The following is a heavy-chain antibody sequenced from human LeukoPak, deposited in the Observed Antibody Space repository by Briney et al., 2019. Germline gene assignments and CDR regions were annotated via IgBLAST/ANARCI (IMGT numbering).Heavy chain of an antibody. Sequence: PSETLSLTCAVYGWSFNDYYWNWIRQPPGKGLEWIGEINARGDTNFNPSLKSRVTISVDTSKRQSSLKLTSTIAADTALYYCARGQVPAARGYNWFDPWGQGTLVTVSS. CDR3: ARGQVPAARGYNWFDP. D-gene: IGHD2-2*01. CDR2: INARGDT. J-gene: IGHJ5*02. V-gene: IGHV4-34*01. CDR1: GWSFNDYY.